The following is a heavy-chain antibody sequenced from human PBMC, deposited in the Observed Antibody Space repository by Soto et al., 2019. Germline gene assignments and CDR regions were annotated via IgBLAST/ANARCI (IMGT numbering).Heavy chain of an antibody. CDR1: GFTFSSYS. V-gene: IGHV3-21*01. J-gene: IGHJ6*02. CDR3: ARDKGQWLGDYYYYYGMDV. Sequence: EVQLVESGGGLVKPGGSLRLSCAASGFTFSSYSMNWVRQAPGKGLEWVSSISSSSSYIYYADSVKGRFTISRDNAKNSLYLQMNSLRAEDTAVYYCARDKGQWLGDYYYYYGMDVWGQGTKVTVSS. CDR2: ISSSSSYI. D-gene: IGHD6-19*01.